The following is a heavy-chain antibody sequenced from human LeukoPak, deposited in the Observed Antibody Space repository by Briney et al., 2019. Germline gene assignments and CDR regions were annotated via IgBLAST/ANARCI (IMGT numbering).Heavy chain of an antibody. CDR3: AKDMHPYYYDSSGYSCDAFDI. J-gene: IGHJ3*02. CDR2: ISWNSGSI. CDR1: GFTFDDYA. V-gene: IGHV3-9*01. D-gene: IGHD3-22*01. Sequence: GGSLRLSCAASGFTFDDYAMHWVRQAPGKGLEWVSGISWNSGSIGYAESVKGRFTISRDNAKNSLYLQMNSLRAEDTALYYCAKDMHPYYYDSSGYSCDAFDIWGQGTMVTVSS.